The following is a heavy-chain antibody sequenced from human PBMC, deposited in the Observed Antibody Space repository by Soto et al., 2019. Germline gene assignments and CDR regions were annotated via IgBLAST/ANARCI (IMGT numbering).Heavy chain of an antibody. Sequence: SETLSLTCAVSGGSVSGAGYSWSWIRQPPGGGLDWIGYIYHSGTTYCNPSLKTRLTMSLDRSNNKFSLNLNSVTAADTALYFCARAQFYSGSGNYNNLMFDAWGKGTQVTVSS. J-gene: IGHJ5*02. CDR3: ARAQFYSGSGNYNNLMFDA. CDR1: GGSVSGAGYS. D-gene: IGHD3-10*01. CDR2: IYHSGTT. V-gene: IGHV4-30-2*01.